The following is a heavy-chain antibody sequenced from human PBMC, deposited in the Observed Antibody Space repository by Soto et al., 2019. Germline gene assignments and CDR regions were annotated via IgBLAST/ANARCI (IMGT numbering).Heavy chain of an antibody. CDR1: GGSISSGGYY. D-gene: IGHD3-10*01. V-gene: IGHV4-31*03. Sequence: SETLSLTCTVSGGSISSGGYYWSWIRQHPGKGLEWIGYIYYSGSTYYNPSLKSRVTISVDTSKNQFSLKLSSVTAADTAVYYCATYENHYYGSIPGFQHWGQGTLVTVSS. CDR3: ATYENHYYGSIPGFQH. CDR2: IYYSGST. J-gene: IGHJ1*01.